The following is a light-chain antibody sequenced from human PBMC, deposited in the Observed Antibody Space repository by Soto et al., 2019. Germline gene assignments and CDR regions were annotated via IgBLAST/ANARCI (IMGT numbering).Light chain of an antibody. CDR2: DAS. V-gene: IGKV3-11*01. CDR1: QSVGSY. Sequence: DIVLTQSPATLSLSPGERATLSCMASQSVGSYLAWYQQKPGQAPRLLIYDASKRATGIPARFSGSRSGTDCTLTISSLEPEDSSVYYCQQRHMWPITFVQGTRLEIK. CDR3: QQRHMWPIT. J-gene: IGKJ5*01.